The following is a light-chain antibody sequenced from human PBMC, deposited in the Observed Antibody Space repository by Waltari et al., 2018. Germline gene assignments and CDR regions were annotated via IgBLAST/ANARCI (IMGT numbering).Light chain of an antibody. CDR3: CSYAGSSTLV. CDR2: DVS. Sequence: QSALTQPASVSGSPGQSITIPCTGTSSDGGGYNYVSWYQQHPGKAPKLMIYDVSKRPSGVSNRFSGSKSGNTASLTISGLQAEDEADYYCCSYAGSSTLVFGGGTKLTVL. J-gene: IGLJ2*01. CDR1: SSDGGGYNY. V-gene: IGLV2-23*02.